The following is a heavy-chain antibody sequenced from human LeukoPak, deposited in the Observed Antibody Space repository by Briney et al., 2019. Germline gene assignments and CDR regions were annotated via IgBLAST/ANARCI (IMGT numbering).Heavy chain of an antibody. CDR1: GFTFDVYA. D-gene: IGHD3-10*01. Sequence: GGSLRLFCAACGFTFDVYAMHGVRHATGRGLVGVSLISGDGCSTFYADSVKGRYTLYSENIENYLYLQTNSLRTEDTALYYCANDFRLRITRKGAYMDVWGKGTTVTVSS. CDR3: ANDFRLRITRKGAYMDV. J-gene: IGHJ6*03. CDR2: ISGDGCST. V-gene: IGHV3-43*02.